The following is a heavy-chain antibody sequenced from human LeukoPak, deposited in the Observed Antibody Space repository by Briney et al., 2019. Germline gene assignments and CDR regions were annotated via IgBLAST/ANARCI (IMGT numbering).Heavy chain of an antibody. CDR3: AKGRERSYYFDY. Sequence: SGGSLRLSCAASGFTFSSYGMHWVRQAPGKGLEWVAVISYDGSNKYYADSVKGRFTISRDNSKNTLYLQMNSLRAEDTAVYYCAKGRERSYYFDYWGQGTLVTVSS. CDR2: ISYDGSNK. J-gene: IGHJ4*02. V-gene: IGHV3-30*18. D-gene: IGHD1-26*01. CDR1: GFTFSSYG.